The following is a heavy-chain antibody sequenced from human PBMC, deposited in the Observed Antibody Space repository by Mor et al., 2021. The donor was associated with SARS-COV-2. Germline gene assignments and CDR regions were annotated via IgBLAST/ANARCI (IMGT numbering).Heavy chain of an antibody. D-gene: IGHD4-17*01. CDR3: ARESDGGYDP. CDR2: ST. J-gene: IGHJ5*02. Sequence: STAYAQKVPGRVTMTRDTSTSTVYMDLSSLRSEDTAVYFCARESDGGYDPWGQGTLVTVSS. V-gene: IGHV1-46*01.